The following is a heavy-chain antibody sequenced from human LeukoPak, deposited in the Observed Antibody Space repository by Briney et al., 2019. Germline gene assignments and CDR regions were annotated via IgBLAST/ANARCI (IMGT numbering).Heavy chain of an antibody. CDR1: GFTFSSYS. CDR3: ARIEEQLGTTPYYYYMDV. J-gene: IGHJ6*03. D-gene: IGHD6-13*01. CDR2: ISSSSSYI. Sequence: GGSLRLSCVASGFTFSSYSMNWVRQAPGKGLEWVSSISSSSSYIYYADSVKGRFTISRDNAKNSLYLQMNSLRAEDTAVYYCARIEEQLGTTPYYYYMDVWGKGTTVTVSS. V-gene: IGHV3-21*01.